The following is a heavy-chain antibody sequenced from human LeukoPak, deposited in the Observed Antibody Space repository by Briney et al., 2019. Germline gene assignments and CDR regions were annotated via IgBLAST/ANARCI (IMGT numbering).Heavy chain of an antibody. J-gene: IGHJ4*02. D-gene: IGHD2-15*01. CDR3: ARDAPPYCSGGSCYSHY. CDR1: RFTFSSYW. CDR2: IKQDGSEK. V-gene: IGHV3-7*01. Sequence: AGGSLRLSCAASRFTFSSYWMSWVRQAPGKGLEWVANIKQDGSEKYYVDFVKGRFTSSRDNAKNSLYLQMNRLRAEDTAVYYCARDAPPYCSGGSCYSHYWGQGALVTVSS.